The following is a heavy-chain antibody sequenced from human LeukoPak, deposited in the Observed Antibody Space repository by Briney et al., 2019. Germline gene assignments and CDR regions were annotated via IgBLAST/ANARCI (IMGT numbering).Heavy chain of an antibody. D-gene: IGHD2-15*01. CDR1: GFTFSSYW. CDR3: ARERFQYSPSFDY. J-gene: IGHJ4*02. CDR2: IKQDGSEK. Sequence: GGSLRLSCAASGFTFSSYWMSWVRQAPGKELEWVANIKQDGSEKYYVDSVKGRFTISRDNAKNSLYLQMNSLRAEDTAVYYCARERFQYSPSFDYWGQGTLVTVSS. V-gene: IGHV3-7*01.